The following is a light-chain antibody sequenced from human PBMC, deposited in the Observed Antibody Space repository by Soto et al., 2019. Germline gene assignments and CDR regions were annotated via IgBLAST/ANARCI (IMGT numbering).Light chain of an antibody. CDR3: CSYAGSYTWL. J-gene: IGLJ2*01. Sequence: QSVLTQPRSVSGSPGQSVTISCTGTSSDVGGYNFVSWFQQHPGKAPKLMIFDVSERPSGVPDRFSGSKSGNTASLTISGLQAEDEADYYCCSYAGSYTWLFGGGTQLTVL. CDR1: SSDVGGYNF. CDR2: DVS. V-gene: IGLV2-11*01.